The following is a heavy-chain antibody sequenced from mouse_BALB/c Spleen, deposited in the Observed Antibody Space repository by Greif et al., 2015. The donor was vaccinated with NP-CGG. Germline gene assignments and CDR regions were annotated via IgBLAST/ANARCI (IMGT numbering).Heavy chain of an antibody. J-gene: IGHJ2*01. V-gene: IGHV1-69*02. Sequence: QVQLQQPGAELVKPGASVKLSCKASGYSFTSYWMHWVKQRPGQGLEWIGEIDPSDSYTNYNQKFKGKATLTVDESSSTAYMQLSSLTSEDSAVYYCARSGHRYDDYWGQGTTLTVSS. D-gene: IGHD2-14*01. CDR1: GYSFTSYW. CDR2: IDPSDSYT. CDR3: ARSGHRYDDY.